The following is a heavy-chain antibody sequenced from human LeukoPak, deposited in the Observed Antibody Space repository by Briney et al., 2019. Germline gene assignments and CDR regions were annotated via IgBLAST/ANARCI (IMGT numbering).Heavy chain of an antibody. V-gene: IGHV1-8*01. J-gene: IGHJ6*03. CDR2: MNPNSGNT. Sequence: ASVKVSCKASGYTFTSYDINWVRQATGQGLEWMGWMNPNSGNTGYAQKFQGRVTMTRNTSISTAYMELSSLRSEDTAVYYCARVYYYCYYMDVWGKGTTVTISS. CDR1: GYTFTSYD. CDR3: ARVYYYCYYMDV.